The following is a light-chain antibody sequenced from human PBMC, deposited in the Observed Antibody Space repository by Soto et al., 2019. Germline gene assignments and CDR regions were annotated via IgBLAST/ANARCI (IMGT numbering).Light chain of an antibody. CDR1: QSVNKY. J-gene: IGKJ1*01. Sequence: PGERATLSCRASQSVNKYLAWYQQKPGQAPRLLIYDASNRATGIPVRFSGSGSGTDYTLTITNLESEDFAVYYCQQRSNWPWTFGQGTKVDIK. V-gene: IGKV3-11*01. CDR3: QQRSNWPWT. CDR2: DAS.